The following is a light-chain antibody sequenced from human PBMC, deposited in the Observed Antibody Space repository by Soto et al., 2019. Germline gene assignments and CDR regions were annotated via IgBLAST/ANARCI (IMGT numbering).Light chain of an antibody. J-gene: IGLJ2*01. CDR1: AGAVTSAYY. CDR3: LLYYGGAQVL. CDR2: STS. Sequence: QAVVTQEPSLTVSRGGTVTLTCASSAGAVTSAYYTNWLQQKPGQAPRALIYSTSEKHSWTPARFSGSLLGGKAALTLSAAQPEDEADSYCLLYYGGAQVLFGGGTKVTVL. V-gene: IGLV7-43*01.